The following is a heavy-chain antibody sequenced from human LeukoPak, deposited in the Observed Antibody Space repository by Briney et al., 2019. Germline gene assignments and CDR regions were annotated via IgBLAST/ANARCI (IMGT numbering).Heavy chain of an antibody. Sequence: PGGSLRLSCAASGFTFSSYSMNWVRQAPGKGLGWVSSISSSSSYIYYADSVKGRFTISRDNAKNSLYLQMNSLRAEDTAVYYCARLYCSGGSCYDYWGQGTLVTVSS. J-gene: IGHJ4*02. CDR3: ARLYCSGGSCYDY. D-gene: IGHD2-15*01. CDR2: ISSSSSYI. V-gene: IGHV3-21*01. CDR1: GFTFSSYS.